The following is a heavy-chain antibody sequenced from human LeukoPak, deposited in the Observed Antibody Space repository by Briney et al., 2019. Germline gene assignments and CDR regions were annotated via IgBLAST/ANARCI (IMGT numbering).Heavy chain of an antibody. V-gene: IGHV5-51*01. CDR1: GSSFTSYW. D-gene: IGHD6-6*01. CDR2: IYPGDSDT. CDR3: ARRDSSSSGYNWFDP. Sequence: HGESLKISCQGSGSSFTSYWIGWVRQLPGKGLEWMGIIYPGDSDTRYSPSFQGQVTISADKSISTGYLQWSSLKASDTAMYYCARRDSSSSGYNWFDPWGQGTLVTVSS. J-gene: IGHJ5*02.